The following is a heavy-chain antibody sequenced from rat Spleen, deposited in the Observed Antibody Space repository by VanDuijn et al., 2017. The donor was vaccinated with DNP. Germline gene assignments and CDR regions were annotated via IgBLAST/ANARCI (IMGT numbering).Heavy chain of an antibody. J-gene: IGHJ4*01. Sequence: QVQLKESGPGLVQPSQTLSLTCTVSGFSLTSNSVHWVRQPPGKGLEWVGVIWSGGSTYYNSALKSRLSISRDTSKSQVFLKMNSLQTEDTAIYFCTRNLYAMDAWGQGTSVTVSS. CDR2: IWSGGST. V-gene: IGHV2-1*01. CDR3: TRNLYAMDA. CDR1: GFSLTSNS.